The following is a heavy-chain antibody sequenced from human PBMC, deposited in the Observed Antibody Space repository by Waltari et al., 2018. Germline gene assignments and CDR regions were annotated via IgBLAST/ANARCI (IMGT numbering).Heavy chain of an antibody. V-gene: IGHV4-34*01. J-gene: IGHJ3*01. CDR3: SRHGDGSGYYCCDV. D-gene: IGHD3-3*01. CDR1: SGTIGGS. CDR2: IKHTGGT. Sequence: EQRHQWGPGLLEPSETVSLNCEVSSGTIGGSWRRHRQSPGKGLEWVGQIKHTGGTSYNPSLKSRVTISVDTSKNQFSLMLSSVTAADTAVYYFSRHGDGSGYYCCDVWGQGTMVAVSS.